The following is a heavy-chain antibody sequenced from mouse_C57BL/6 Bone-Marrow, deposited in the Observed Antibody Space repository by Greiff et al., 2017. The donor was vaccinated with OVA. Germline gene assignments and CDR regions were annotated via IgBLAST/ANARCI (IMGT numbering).Heavy chain of an antibody. V-gene: IGHV14-4*01. J-gene: IGHJ2*01. CDR1: GFNIKDDY. CDR3: TTYRY. Sequence: EVKLQESGAELVRPGASVKLSCTASGFNIKDDYMHWVKERPEQGLEWIGWIDPENGDTEYALKFQGKATITADTSSKTVYLHLSSLTSEDTAVYYCTTYRYWGQGTTLTVSS. CDR2: IDPENGDT.